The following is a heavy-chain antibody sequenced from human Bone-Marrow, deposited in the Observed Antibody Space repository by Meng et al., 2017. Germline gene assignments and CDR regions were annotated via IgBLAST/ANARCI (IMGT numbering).Heavy chain of an antibody. V-gene: IGHV4-38-2*02. Sequence: SETLSLTCTVSGNSISSGYYWGWIRQPPGKDLEWIGSFHHRGRTYYNPSLKSRVTILQDASENQFSLKLNSVTAADTALYYCARGFYSDASGPFDYWGQGTLVTVSS. CDR1: GNSISSGYY. J-gene: IGHJ4*02. CDR2: FHHRGRT. CDR3: ARGFYSDASGPFDY. D-gene: IGHD2-15*01.